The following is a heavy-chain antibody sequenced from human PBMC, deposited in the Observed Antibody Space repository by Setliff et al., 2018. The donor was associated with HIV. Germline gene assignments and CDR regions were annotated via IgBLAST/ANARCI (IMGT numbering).Heavy chain of an antibody. CDR1: GFTFSSYS. J-gene: IGHJ4*02. CDR3: ARGNWTSATNFSLLDY. CDR2: ISSSSAYI. Sequence: GGSLRLSCAASGFTFSSYSMNWVRQAPGKGLEWVSSISSSSAYIYYADSVKGRFTISRDNANNSLFLQMDSLRAEDTAVYYCARGNWTSATNFSLLDYWGRGTLVTVSS. V-gene: IGHV3-21*01. D-gene: IGHD4-17*01.